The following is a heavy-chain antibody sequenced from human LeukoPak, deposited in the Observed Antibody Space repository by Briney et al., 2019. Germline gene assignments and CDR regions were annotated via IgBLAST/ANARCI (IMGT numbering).Heavy chain of an antibody. V-gene: IGHV1-18*01. CDR3: ARDLISVAAAGTHHPPHY. J-gene: IGHJ4*02. CDR1: GYTFTSYG. Sequence: EASVKVSCKASGYTFTSYGISWVRQAPGQGLEWMGWISAYNGNTNYAQKLQGRVTMTTDTSTSTAYMELRSLRSDDTAVYYCARDLISVAAAGTHHPPHYWGQGTLVTVSS. CDR2: ISAYNGNT. D-gene: IGHD6-13*01.